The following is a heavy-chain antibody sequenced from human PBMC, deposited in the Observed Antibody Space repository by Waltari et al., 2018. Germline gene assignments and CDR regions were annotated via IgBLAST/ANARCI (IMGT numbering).Heavy chain of an antibody. CDR3: ARDLIVSVVVAATEGYGMDV. V-gene: IGHV1-69*04. D-gene: IGHD2-15*01. J-gene: IGHJ6*02. Sequence: QVQLVQSGAEVKKPGSSVKVSCKASGGTFSSYANRRVRQAPGQGPRWMGRIIPILGIANYAQKFQGRVTITADKSTSTAYMELSSLRSEDTAVYYCARDLIVSVVVAATEGYGMDVWGQGTTVTVSS. CDR1: GGTFSSYA. CDR2: IIPILGIA.